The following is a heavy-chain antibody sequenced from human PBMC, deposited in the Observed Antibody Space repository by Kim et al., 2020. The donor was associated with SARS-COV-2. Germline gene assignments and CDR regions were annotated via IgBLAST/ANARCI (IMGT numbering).Heavy chain of an antibody. CDR1: GGSISSNNW. D-gene: IGHD6-19*01. CDR3: ARPVAGSVWDV. J-gene: IGHJ6*02. Sequence: SETLSLTCAVSGGSISSNNWWSWVRQPPGKGLEWIGDIYHTGSTNYNPSLKSRVTISVDKSKNQFSLKVKSVTAADTAVYYCARPVAGSVWDVWGQGTTVTVSS. V-gene: IGHV4-4*02. CDR2: IYHTGST.